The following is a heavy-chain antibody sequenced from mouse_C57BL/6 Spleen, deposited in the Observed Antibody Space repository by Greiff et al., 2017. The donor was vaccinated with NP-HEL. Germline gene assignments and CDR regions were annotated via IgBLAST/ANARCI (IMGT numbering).Heavy chain of an antibody. CDR2: IRNKANGYTT. CDR3: ASHHYYGSSYPFAY. Sequence: EVQRVESGGGLVQPGGSLSLSCAASGFTFTDYYMSWVHQPPGKALEWLGFIRNKANGYTTEYSASVKGRFTISRDNSQSILYLQMNALRAEDSATYYCASHHYYGSSYPFAYWGQGTLVTVSA. V-gene: IGHV7-3*01. D-gene: IGHD1-1*01. CDR1: GFTFTDYY. J-gene: IGHJ3*01.